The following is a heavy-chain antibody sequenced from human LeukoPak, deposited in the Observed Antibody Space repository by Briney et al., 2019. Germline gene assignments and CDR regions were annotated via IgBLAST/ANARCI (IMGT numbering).Heavy chain of an antibody. CDR2: ISSSGGST. V-gene: IGHV3-23*01. J-gene: IGHJ4*02. Sequence: GGSLRLSCAASGFTFSTYAMSWVRQAPGKGLEWVSTISSSGGSTYYADSVKGRFTISRDNSKNTVFLQMNSLRAEDTAVYYCAKRDLGYWGQGTLATVST. CDR3: AKRDLGY. CDR1: GFTFSTYA.